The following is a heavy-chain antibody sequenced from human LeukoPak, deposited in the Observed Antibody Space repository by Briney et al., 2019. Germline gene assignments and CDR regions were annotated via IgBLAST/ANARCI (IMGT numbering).Heavy chain of an antibody. CDR2: IYTSGST. V-gene: IGHV4-4*07. CDR1: GGSISSCY. D-gene: IGHD5/OR15-5a*01. J-gene: IGHJ5*02. CDR3: ARERSSPRLNWFDP. Sequence: SETLSLTCTVSGGSISSCYWSWIRQPAGKGLEWIGRIYTSGSTNYNPSLKSRVTISVDTSKNQFSLKLSSVTAADTAVYYCARERSSPRLNWFDPWGQGTLVTVSS.